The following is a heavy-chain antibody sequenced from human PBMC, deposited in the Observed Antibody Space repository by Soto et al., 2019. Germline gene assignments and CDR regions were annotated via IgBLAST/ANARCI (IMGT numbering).Heavy chain of an antibody. J-gene: IGHJ4*02. Sequence: ASVKVSCKASGGTFSSYAISWVRQAPGQGLEWMGGIIPIFGTANYAQKFQGRVTITADESTSTAYMELSSLRSEDTALYFCAKAGLLWFGGPVDYWGQGTLVTVSS. CDR3: AKAGLLWFGGPVDY. D-gene: IGHD3-10*01. CDR2: IIPIFGTA. CDR1: GGTFSSYA. V-gene: IGHV1-69*13.